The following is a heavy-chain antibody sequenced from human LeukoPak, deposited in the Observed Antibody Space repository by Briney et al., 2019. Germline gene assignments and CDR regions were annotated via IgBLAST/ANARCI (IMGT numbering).Heavy chain of an antibody. D-gene: IGHD6-13*01. J-gene: IGHJ4*02. CDR2: IYYSGST. CDR1: GGSISSGGYY. Sequence: SETLSLTCTVSGGSISSGGYYWSWIRQHPGKGLEWIGYIYYSGSTYYNPSLKSRVTISVDASKNQFSLKLSSVTAADTAVYYCARLRAAAVVDYWGQGTLVTVSS. CDR3: ARLRAAAVVDY. V-gene: IGHV4-31*03.